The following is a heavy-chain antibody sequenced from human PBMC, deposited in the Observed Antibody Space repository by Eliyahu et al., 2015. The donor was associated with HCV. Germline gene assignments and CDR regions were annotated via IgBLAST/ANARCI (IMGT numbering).Heavy chain of an antibody. Sequence: QVHLQQSGPGLVKPSQTLSLTCAISGDSVSSTSATWNWIRQSPSRGLEWLGRTFXRSKWSNTYAGFLRSRITINPDTSKNQFSLQLNSVTPEDTAVYYCARVGVGVTKGISPYFDYWGQGILVTVSS. CDR2: TFXRSKWSN. J-gene: IGHJ4*02. V-gene: IGHV6-1*01. CDR1: GDSVSSTSAT. CDR3: ARVGVGVTKGISPYFDY. D-gene: IGHD1-26*01.